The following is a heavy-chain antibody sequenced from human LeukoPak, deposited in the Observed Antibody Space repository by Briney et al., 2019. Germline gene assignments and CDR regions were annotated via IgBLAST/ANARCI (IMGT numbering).Heavy chain of an antibody. V-gene: IGHV4-59*01. J-gene: IGHJ4*02. CDR3: ARGTFWSGYYHDY. Sequence: SETLSLTCTVSGGSITTYYWSWIRQPPGKGLEYIGFIFYSGSTNYNPSLKSRVTISLNTSKTQFSLKLSSVTAADTAVYYCARGTFWSGYYHDYWGQGTLVTVSS. CDR1: GGSITTYY. CDR2: IFYSGST. D-gene: IGHD3-3*01.